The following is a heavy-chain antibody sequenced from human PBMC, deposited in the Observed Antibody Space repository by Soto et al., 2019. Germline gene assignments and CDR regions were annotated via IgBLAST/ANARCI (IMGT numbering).Heavy chain of an antibody. V-gene: IGHV4-30-4*01. CDR2: SFYSGIT. CDR1: GDSINSGDYY. D-gene: IGHD3-10*01. Sequence: QVQLQESGPRLVKPLQTLSLTCTVSGDSINSGDYYWSWIRQPPGRGPEWVGYSFYSGITDYNPSLKSRMTISMDTSKNQFSLRLNSVTAADTAVYFCARWSGVGVAGMDVWGQGTTVSVSS. CDR3: ARWSGVGVAGMDV. J-gene: IGHJ6*02.